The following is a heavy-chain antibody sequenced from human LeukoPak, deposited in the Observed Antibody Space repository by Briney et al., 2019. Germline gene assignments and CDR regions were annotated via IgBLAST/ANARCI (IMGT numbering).Heavy chain of an antibody. CDR1: GYSFTSYW. CDR3: ARDRYYYDSTGYLDC. Sequence: GESLKISCKGSGYSFTSYWIGWVRQAPGQGLEWMGWISAYNGNTNYAQKLQGRVTMTTDTSTSTAYMELRSLRSDDTAVYYCARDRYYYDSTGYLDCWGQGTLVTVSS. V-gene: IGHV1-18*04. J-gene: IGHJ4*02. CDR2: ISAYNGNT. D-gene: IGHD3-22*01.